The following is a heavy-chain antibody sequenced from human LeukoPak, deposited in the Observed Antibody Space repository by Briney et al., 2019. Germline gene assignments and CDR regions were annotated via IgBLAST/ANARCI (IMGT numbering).Heavy chain of an antibody. CDR3: ARRIHPGSGSYYFYAGATPRVAFDI. CDR2: INHSESN. J-gene: IGHJ3*02. V-gene: IGHV4-34*01. CDR1: GGPFSGYY. D-gene: IGHD3-10*01. Sequence: NPSETLTLTCAVCGGPFSGYYWRGLRQPPGKGLEWIGEINHSESNNHNPPLKIRVTLSVDTSKNQFSLRRSAVTAADTAVYCCARRIHPGSGSYYFYAGATPRVAFDIWGQGTMVTVSS.